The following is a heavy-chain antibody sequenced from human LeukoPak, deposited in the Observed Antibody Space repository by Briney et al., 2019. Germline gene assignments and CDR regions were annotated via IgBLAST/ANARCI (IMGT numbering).Heavy chain of an antibody. Sequence: PGGSLRLSCTASGFNFGDYSLSWFRQAPGVGLEWVAFIRREGYGGTTEYAASVKGRFTISRDDSKSIAYLQMNSLKTEDTGVYYCTRDHDSWRGPLDVWGKGTTVTVSS. V-gene: IGHV3-49*03. J-gene: IGHJ6*04. CDR1: GFNFGDYS. CDR2: IRREGYGGTT. D-gene: IGHD3-3*01. CDR3: TRDHDSWRGPLDV.